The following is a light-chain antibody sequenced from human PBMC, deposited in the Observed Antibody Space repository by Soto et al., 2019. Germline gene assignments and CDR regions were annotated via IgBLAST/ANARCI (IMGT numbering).Light chain of an antibody. V-gene: IGKV3-11*01. CDR1: QSVSSY. CDR2: DAS. J-gene: IGKJ4*01. Sequence: EIVLTQSPATLSLSPGERATLSCRASQSVSSYLAWYQQKPGQAPRLLIYDASNRATGIPARFSGSGSGTDFTLTISSLEPEDFAVYYCQQRRHWPKTFGGGTKVEIK. CDR3: QQRRHWPKT.